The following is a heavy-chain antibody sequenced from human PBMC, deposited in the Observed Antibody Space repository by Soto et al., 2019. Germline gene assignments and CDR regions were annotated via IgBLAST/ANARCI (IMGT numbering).Heavy chain of an antibody. J-gene: IGHJ4*02. V-gene: IGHV3-48*03. D-gene: IGHD5-18*01. CDR3: ARVGSDRSGYALDY. Sequence: GALRLSCAASGFSFSSYEMNWVRQAPGKGLEWVSYINSGGSTIYYGDSVKGRFTISRDNAKNSLYLQMNSLRAEDTAFYYCARVGSDRSGYALDYWGQGTLVTVSS. CDR1: GFSFSSYE. CDR2: INSGGSTI.